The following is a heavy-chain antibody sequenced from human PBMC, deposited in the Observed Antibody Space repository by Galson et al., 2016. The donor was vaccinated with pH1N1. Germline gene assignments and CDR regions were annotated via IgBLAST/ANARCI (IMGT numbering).Heavy chain of an antibody. Sequence: SLRLSCAASGFTFSTYWMNWVRQAPGKGLEWVANINQDGSDKYYVDSVKGRFTISRDNAKNSLYLQMNSLRDEDTALYYCARAAFGQQSLWGQGTTVTVS. CDR3: ARAAFGQQSL. V-gene: IGHV3-7*01. J-gene: IGHJ6*02. D-gene: IGHD3-16*01. CDR2: INQDGSDK. CDR1: GFTFSTYW.